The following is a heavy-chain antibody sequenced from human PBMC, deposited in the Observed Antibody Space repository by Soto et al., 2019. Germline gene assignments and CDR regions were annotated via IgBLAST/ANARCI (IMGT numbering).Heavy chain of an antibody. J-gene: IGHJ4*02. V-gene: IGHV3-48*01. CDR1: GFTFSSYS. CDR3: TRAAIKGELLDY. D-gene: IGHD1-26*01. Sequence: GGSLRLSCGASGFTFSSYSMNWVRQAPGKGLEWVSYISSSSSTIYYADSVKGRFTISRDNSKNTLNLQMNSLRVEDTAVYYCTRAAIKGELLDYWGQGTQVTVS. CDR2: ISSSSSTI.